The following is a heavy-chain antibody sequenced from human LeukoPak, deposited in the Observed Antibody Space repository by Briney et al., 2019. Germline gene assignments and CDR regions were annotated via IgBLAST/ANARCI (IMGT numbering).Heavy chain of an antibody. CDR3: TTPRREYKYGYHYYGMDV. J-gene: IGHJ6*02. D-gene: IGHD5-18*01. Sequence: GGSLSLSCAASGFTFNNAWMTWVRQAAGKGLEWVGRIKSKTDGETTDYAAPVKGRFIILRDDSKSTLYLQMNSLETEDTAVYYCTTPRREYKYGYHYYGMDVWGQGTTVTVSS. CDR1: GFTFNNAW. CDR2: IKSKTDGETT. V-gene: IGHV3-15*01.